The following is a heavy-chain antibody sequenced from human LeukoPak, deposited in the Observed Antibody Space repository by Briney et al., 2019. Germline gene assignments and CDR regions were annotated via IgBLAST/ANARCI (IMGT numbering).Heavy chain of an antibody. D-gene: IGHD5-24*01. V-gene: IGHV3-7*04. CDR2: IKQDGSQK. J-gene: IGHJ4*02. Sequence: GGSLRLSCAASGFTFSIDWMNWVRQAPGWGLEWVASIKQDGSQKFYVDSVKGRFTISRDNAENSLYLQMNSLRAEDTAVYYCARGGNNYVHFDYWGQGTLVTVSS. CDR1: GFTFSIDW. CDR3: ARGGNNYVHFDY.